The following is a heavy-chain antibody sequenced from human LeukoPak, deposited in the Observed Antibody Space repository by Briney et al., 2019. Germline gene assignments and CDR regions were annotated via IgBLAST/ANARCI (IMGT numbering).Heavy chain of an antibody. CDR3: ARGRSLLGVPAANIPFDY. CDR1: GYTFTSYY. Sequence: GASVKVSFKASGYTFTSYYMHWVRQAPGQGLEWMGIINPSGGSTSYAQKFQGRVTMTRDTSTSTVYMELSRLRSEDTAVYYCARGRSLLGVPAANIPFDYWGQGTLVTVSS. V-gene: IGHV1-46*01. D-gene: IGHD2-2*01. CDR2: INPSGGST. J-gene: IGHJ4*02.